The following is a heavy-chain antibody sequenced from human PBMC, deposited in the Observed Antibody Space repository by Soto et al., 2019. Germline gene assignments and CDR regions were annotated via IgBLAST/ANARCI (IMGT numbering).Heavy chain of an antibody. CDR1: GGSISSSSYY. D-gene: IGHD3-3*01. CDR2: IYYSGST. J-gene: IGHJ6*02. V-gene: IGHV4-39*02. CDR3: AREVYYDFWSGSNYYYGMDV. Sequence: SETLSLTCTVSGGSISSSSYYWGWIRQPPGKWLEWIGSIYYSGSTYYNPSLKSRVTISVDTSKNQFSLKLSSVTAADTAVYYCAREVYYDFWSGSNYYYGMDVWGQGTTVTVYS.